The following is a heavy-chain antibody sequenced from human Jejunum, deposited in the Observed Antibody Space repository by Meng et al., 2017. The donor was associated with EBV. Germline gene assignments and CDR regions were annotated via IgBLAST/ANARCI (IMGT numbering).Heavy chain of an antibody. Sequence: QCQAPDPGLGNLSTTRSLPCTFSGSAGHSSIYHWSWIRQAPGKGLEWIGLISYSGTNNYNPSLKSRVTMSLDMSKNQFSLNLRSVTAADTAVYYCARSAGHYKRLNFDHWGQGTLVTVSS. D-gene: IGHD6-25*01. V-gene: IGHV4-61*01. CDR1: GSAGHSSIYH. CDR3: ARSAGHYKRLNFDH. J-gene: IGHJ5*02. CDR2: ISYSGTN.